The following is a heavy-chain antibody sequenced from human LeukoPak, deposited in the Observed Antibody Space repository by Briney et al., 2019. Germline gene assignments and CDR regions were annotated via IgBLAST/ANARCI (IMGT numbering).Heavy chain of an antibody. J-gene: IGHJ4*02. CDR2: TYYRSKWVN. V-gene: IGHV6-1*01. Sequence: SQTLSLTCAISGDSVSSNSAAWNWIRQSPSRGLEWLGRTYYRSKWVNDYATSVKSRISINPDISANQFSLQLNSVTPEDTAVYYCARSRGAIVDYWGQGTLVTVSS. CDR3: ARSRGAIVDY. CDR1: GDSVSSNSAA.